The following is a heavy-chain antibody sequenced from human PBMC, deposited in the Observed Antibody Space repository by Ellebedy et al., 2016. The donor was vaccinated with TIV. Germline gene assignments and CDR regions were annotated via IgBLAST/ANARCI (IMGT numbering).Heavy chain of an antibody. CDR3: ARDLGVHWYFDL. V-gene: IGHV1-18*01. D-gene: IGHD3-16*01. Sequence: ASVKVSXXASGYTFTSYDLSWVRQATGQGLEWMGWISGDNGYTNYAQKLQGRVTMTTDTSTSTAYMELRSLRSDDTAIYYCARDLGVHWYFDLWGRGTLVTVSS. CDR1: GYTFTSYD. J-gene: IGHJ2*01. CDR2: ISGDNGYT.